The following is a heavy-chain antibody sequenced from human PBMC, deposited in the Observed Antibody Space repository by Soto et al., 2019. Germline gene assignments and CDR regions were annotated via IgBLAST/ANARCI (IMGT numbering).Heavy chain of an antibody. CDR1: GGSISSSNW. V-gene: IGHV4-4*02. D-gene: IGHD1-26*01. J-gene: IGHJ6*02. CDR3: ARVSGSYYYGMDV. CDR2: IYHSGST. Sequence: SETLSLTCAVSGGSISSSNWWSWVCQPPGKGLEWIGEIYHSGSTNYNPSLKSRVTISVDKSKNQFSLKLSSVTAADTAVYYCARVSGSYYYGMDVWGQGITVTVSS.